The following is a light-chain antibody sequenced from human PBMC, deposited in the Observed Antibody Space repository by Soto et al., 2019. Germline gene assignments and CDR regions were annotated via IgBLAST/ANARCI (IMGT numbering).Light chain of an antibody. CDR1: HRVSSY. Sequence: EIVMTPSPATLSVSPVERATLSCRASHRVSSYLAWYQQKPDQAPRLLIYATSTRATGIPARFSGSGSGTEFTLTISSLQSEDVAVYYCQQRSNWPLTFGQGTRLEI. CDR3: QQRSNWPLT. V-gene: IGKV3-15*01. CDR2: ATS. J-gene: IGKJ5*01.